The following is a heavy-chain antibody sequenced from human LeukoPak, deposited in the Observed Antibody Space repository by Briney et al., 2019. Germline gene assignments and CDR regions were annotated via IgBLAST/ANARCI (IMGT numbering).Heavy chain of an antibody. V-gene: IGHV3-21*01. Sequence: GGSLRLSCAASEFTFSSYSINWVRQAPGKGLEWVSSISSIRSDIYYADSVKGRFTISRDNAKNSLYLQMNSLRAEDTAVYYCVRLRGGYNYALGPFDFWGQRTLVTVSS. J-gene: IGHJ4*02. D-gene: IGHD5-18*01. CDR1: EFTFSSYS. CDR3: VRLRGGYNYALGPFDF. CDR2: ISSIRSDI.